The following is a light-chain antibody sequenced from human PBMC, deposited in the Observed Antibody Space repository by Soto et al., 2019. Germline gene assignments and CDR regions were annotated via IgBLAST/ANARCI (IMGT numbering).Light chain of an antibody. V-gene: IGLV2-14*01. CDR3: TSYTSTSGLDV. J-gene: IGLJ1*01. CDR1: SSDVGGYNY. CDR2: DVT. Sequence: QSALTQPASVSGSPGQSIALSCTGTSSDVGGYNYVSWYQQPPGKAPKLIIYDVTGRPSGVSNRFSGSKSGNTASLTISGLQAEDEADYYCTSYTSTSGLDVFGTGTKVTVL.